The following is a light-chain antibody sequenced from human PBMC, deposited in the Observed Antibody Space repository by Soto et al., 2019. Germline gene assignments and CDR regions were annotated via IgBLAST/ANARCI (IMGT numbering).Light chain of an antibody. CDR1: QGISSY. V-gene: IGKV1-8*01. J-gene: IGKJ2*01. CDR2: AAS. Sequence: AIRMTQSPSSFSASTGDRVTITCRASQGISSYLAWYQQKPGKAPKLLIYAASTLQSGVPSRFSGSGSGTDFTRTIICLQSEDFATYYCQQYYSYPPYTFGQGTKLEIK. CDR3: QQYYSYPPYT.